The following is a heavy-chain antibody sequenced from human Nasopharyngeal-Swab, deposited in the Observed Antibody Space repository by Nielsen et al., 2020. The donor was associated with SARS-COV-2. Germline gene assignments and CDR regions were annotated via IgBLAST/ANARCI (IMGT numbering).Heavy chain of an antibody. V-gene: IGHV3-23*01. J-gene: IGHJ3*02. CDR2: ISSNGDYT. D-gene: IGHD3-16*01. Sequence: GGSLRLSCAASGFTFSNYAMSCVRQAPGKGLEWVSTISSNGDYTHYADSVKGRFTISRDNSKNTLFLQMNSLSPEDTAVYYCAKSGRPFKAFDIWGQGTMVTVSS. CDR1: GFTFSNYA. CDR3: AKSGRPFKAFDI.